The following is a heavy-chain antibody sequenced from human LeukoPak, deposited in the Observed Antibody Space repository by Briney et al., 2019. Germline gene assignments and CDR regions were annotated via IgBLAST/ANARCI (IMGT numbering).Heavy chain of an antibody. Sequence: GGSLRLSCAASGFTFSDYYMSWIRQAPGKGLEWVSYISSSGSTIYYADSVKGRFTISRDNSKNSLYLQMNSLRTEDTALYYCAKTYYDFWSGPSCFDYWGQGTLVTVSS. CDR1: GFTFSDYY. CDR2: ISSSGSTI. V-gene: IGHV3-11*01. J-gene: IGHJ4*02. CDR3: AKTYYDFWSGPSCFDY. D-gene: IGHD3-3*01.